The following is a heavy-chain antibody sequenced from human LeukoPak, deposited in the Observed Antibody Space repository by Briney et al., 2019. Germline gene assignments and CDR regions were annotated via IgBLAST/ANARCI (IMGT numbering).Heavy chain of an antibody. CDR1: GFTFSTFA. CDR3: ARVDYYDSTGSRHAFDI. V-gene: IGHV3-23*01. J-gene: IGHJ3*02. CDR2: IFPSGGEI. Sequence: GGSLRLSCAASGFTFSTFAMIWVRQPPGKGLEWVSSIFPSGGEIHYADSVRGRFTISRDNSKSTLSLQMNSLRAEDTAVYYCARVDYYDSTGSRHAFDIWGQGTMVTVSS. D-gene: IGHD3-22*01.